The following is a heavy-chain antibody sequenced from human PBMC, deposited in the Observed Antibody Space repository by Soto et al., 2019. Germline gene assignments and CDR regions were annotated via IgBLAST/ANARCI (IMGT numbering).Heavy chain of an antibody. Sequence: PGESLKISCKGSGYSFTSYWISWVRQMPGKGLEWMGRIDPSDSYTNYSPSFQGHVTISADKSISTAYLQWSSLKASDTAMYYCARQPLGYCSGGSCTKDYYGMDVWGQGTKVTVSS. J-gene: IGHJ6*02. D-gene: IGHD2-15*01. CDR1: GYSFTSYW. CDR2: IDPSDSYT. V-gene: IGHV5-10-1*01. CDR3: ARQPLGYCSGGSCTKDYYGMDV.